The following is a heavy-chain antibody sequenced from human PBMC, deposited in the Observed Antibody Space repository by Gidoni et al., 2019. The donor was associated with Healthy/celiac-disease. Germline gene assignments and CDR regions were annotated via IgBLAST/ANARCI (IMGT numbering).Heavy chain of an antibody. CDR2: IYSGGST. CDR1: GFTVSSNY. CDR3: AREVVVAATPSWFDP. V-gene: IGHV3-53*04. J-gene: IGHJ5*02. D-gene: IGHD2-15*01. Sequence: EVQLVESGGGLVQPGGSLRLSCAASGFTVSSNYMSWVRQAPGKGLEWVSVIYSGGSTYYADSVKGRFTISRHNSKNTLYLQMNSLRAEDTAVYYCAREVVVAATPSWFDPWGQGTLVTVSS.